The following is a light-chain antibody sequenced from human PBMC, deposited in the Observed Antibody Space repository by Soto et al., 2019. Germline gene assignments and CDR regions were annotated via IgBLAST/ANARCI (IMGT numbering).Light chain of an antibody. CDR2: DVN. CDR3: SSYTSSSTLV. CDR1: SSDVGGYDY. J-gene: IGLJ1*01. V-gene: IGLV2-14*01. Sequence: QSVLTQPASVSGSPGQSITISCTGTSSDVGGYDYVSWYQQHPGKAPQLMIYDVNNRPSGVSNRFSGSKSGNTASLTISGLQAEDEADYYCSSYTSSSTLVFGTGTKATVL.